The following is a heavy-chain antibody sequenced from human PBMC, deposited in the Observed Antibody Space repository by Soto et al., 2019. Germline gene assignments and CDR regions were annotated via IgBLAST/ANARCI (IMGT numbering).Heavy chain of an antibody. Sequence: SETLSLTCTVSGASIINYYWAWIRQSPGGGLESIGYVSNTATTTYNPSLKSRVTISVDKSKNQFSLKLSSVTAADTAVYYCARVLIAVAGTLSAFDIWGQGTMVTVSS. CDR3: ARVLIAVAGTLSAFDI. V-gene: IGHV4-59*12. J-gene: IGHJ3*02. D-gene: IGHD6-19*01. CDR2: VSNTATT. CDR1: GASIINYY.